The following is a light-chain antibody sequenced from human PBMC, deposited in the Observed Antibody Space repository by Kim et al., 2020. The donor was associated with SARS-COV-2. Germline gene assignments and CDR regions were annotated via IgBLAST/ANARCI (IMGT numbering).Light chain of an antibody. CDR1: SLRSYY. CDR2: GKN. Sequence: ALGQTVRITCQGDSLRSYYASWYQQKPGQAPVLVIYGKNNRPSGIPDRFSGSSSGNTASLTITGAQAEDEADYYCISRDSSGNHGVFGGGTQLTVL. CDR3: ISRDSSGNHGV. V-gene: IGLV3-19*01. J-gene: IGLJ3*02.